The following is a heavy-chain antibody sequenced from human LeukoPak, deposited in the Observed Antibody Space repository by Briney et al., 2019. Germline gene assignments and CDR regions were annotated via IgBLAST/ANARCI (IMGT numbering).Heavy chain of an antibody. V-gene: IGHV4-39*01. D-gene: IGHD6-19*01. CDR3: ARQLTYSSGWTTWGAFDI. J-gene: IGHJ3*02. CDR1: GGSISSSSYY. CDR2: IYYSGST. Sequence: PSETLSLTCTVSGGSISSSSYYWGWIRQPPGKGLEWIGSIYYSGSTYYNPSLKSRVTISVDTSKNQFSLKLSSVTAADTAVYYCARQLTYSSGWTTWGAFDIWGQGTMVTVSS.